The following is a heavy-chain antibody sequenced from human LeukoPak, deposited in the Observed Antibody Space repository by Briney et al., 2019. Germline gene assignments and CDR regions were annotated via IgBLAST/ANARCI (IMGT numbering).Heavy chain of an antibody. Sequence: PGGSLRLSCAASGFTFRSYWMHWVRQVPGKGPVWVSRIDSDGNIIAYADSVKGRFTISRDNARNMVYLQMKSLRAEDTAVHYCVAGMGNYWGQGTLVPV. J-gene: IGHJ4*02. V-gene: IGHV3-74*01. CDR3: VAGMGNY. CDR1: GFTFRSYW. D-gene: IGHD1-26*01. CDR2: IDSDGNII.